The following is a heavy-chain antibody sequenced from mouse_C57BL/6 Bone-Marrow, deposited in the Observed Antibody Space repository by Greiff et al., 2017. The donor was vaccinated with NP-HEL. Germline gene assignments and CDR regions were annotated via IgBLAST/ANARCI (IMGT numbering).Heavy chain of an antibody. Sequence: VHLVESGPGLVQPSQSLSITCTVSGFSLTSYGVHWVRQSPGKGLEWLGVIWSGGSTDYNAAFISRLSISKDNAKSQVFFKMNSQQADDTDIYYCARKSGAMDDWGQGTSVTVSS. V-gene: IGHV2-2*01. CDR3: ARKSGAMDD. J-gene: IGHJ4*01. CDR2: IWSGGST. CDR1: GFSLTSYG.